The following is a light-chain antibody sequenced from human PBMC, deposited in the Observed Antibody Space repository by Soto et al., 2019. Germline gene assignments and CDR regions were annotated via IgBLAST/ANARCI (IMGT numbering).Light chain of an antibody. Sequence: QSALTQPASVSGSPGQSITVSCTGTSSDVGGYNYVSWYQQHPGKAPKLMLYDVSRRPSGVSNRFSGSKSGNTASLTISGLQTEDEADYYCSSSTSINTRVFGGGTKVTVL. CDR2: DVS. J-gene: IGLJ2*01. CDR3: SSSTSINTRV. V-gene: IGLV2-14*03. CDR1: SSDVGGYNY.